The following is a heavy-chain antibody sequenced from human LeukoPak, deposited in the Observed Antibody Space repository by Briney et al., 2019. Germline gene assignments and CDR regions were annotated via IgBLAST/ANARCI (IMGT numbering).Heavy chain of an antibody. J-gene: IGHJ5*02. CDR3: ARDEQGKWYGGDNWFDP. Sequence: ASVKVSCKASGYTFINYGVTWVRQAPGQGLEWMGWISAYNGNTNYAQNLQGRVTMTTDTPTSTAYMELRSLRSDDTAVYYCARDEQGKWYGGDNWFDPWGQGTLVTVSS. V-gene: IGHV1-18*01. D-gene: IGHD3-10*01. CDR1: GYTFINYG. CDR2: ISAYNGNT.